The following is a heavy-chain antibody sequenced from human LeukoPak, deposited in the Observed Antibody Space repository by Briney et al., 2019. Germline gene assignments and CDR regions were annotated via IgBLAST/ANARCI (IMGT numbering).Heavy chain of an antibody. V-gene: IGHV3-74*01. Sequence: GGSLRLSCAASGLTFSSHWMHWVRQAPGKGLVWVSRITNDGSSTTYADSVKGRFTISRDNAKNSLYLQMNSLRAEDTAVYYCARPPTYNWNYDYWGQGTLVTVSS. CDR3: ARPPTYNWNYDY. CDR1: GLTFSSHW. CDR2: ITNDGSST. D-gene: IGHD1-7*01. J-gene: IGHJ4*02.